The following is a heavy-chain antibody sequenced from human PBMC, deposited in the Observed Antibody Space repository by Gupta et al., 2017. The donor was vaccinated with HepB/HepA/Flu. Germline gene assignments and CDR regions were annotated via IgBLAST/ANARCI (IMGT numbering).Heavy chain of an antibody. CDR3: VTDGGHSGSYLDY. J-gene: IGHJ4*02. CDR2: IKQDGSET. CDR1: GFTFNTNW. Sequence: EVQVVESGGGLVQPGGSLRLSCAASGFTFNTNWMTWVRQAPGKGLEWVASIKQDGSETYYVDSVKGRFSISRDNAKNSLYLQMNSLRAEDTAVYYCVTDGGHSGSYLDYWGQGTQVTVSS. V-gene: IGHV3-7*01. D-gene: IGHD1-26*01.